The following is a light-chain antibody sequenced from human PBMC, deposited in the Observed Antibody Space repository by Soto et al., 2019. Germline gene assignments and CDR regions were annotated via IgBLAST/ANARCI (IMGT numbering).Light chain of an antibody. Sequence: DIQMTQSPSTLSASVGDRVTITCRASQTINNWLAWYQQKPGKAPKLLIFDASSLESGVPSRFSGSGSGTEFTLTIGSLQPDDFATYYCQQYNTYSPTFGQGTKVEIK. CDR1: QTINNW. CDR3: QQYNTYSPT. V-gene: IGKV1-5*01. CDR2: DAS. J-gene: IGKJ1*01.